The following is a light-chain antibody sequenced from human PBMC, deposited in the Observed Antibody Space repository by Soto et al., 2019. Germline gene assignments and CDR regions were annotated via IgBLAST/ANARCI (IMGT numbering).Light chain of an antibody. Sequence: DIQAAPAPSSLSGSGGAGVTTPCPASQTISSWLAWYQLKPGKAPKLLIYKASTLKSGVPSRFSGSGSGTEFTLTISSLQPADFATYYCQHYNSYSEAFGQGTKLDIK. CDR3: QHYNSYSEA. CDR1: QTISSW. CDR2: KAS. J-gene: IGKJ1*01. V-gene: IGKV1-5*03.